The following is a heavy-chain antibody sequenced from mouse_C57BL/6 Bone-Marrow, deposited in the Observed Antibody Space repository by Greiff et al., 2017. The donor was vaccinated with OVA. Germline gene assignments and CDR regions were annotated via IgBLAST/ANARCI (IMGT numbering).Heavy chain of an antibody. Sequence: DVHLVESGAELVRPGSSVKMSCKTSGYTFTSYGINWVKQRPGQGLEWIGYIYIGNGYTEYNEKFKGKATLTSDTSSSTAYMQLSSLTSEDSAIYFCAREGGDYYGSSYAFCAYWGQGTLVTVSA. CDR3: AREGGDYYGSSYAFCAY. CDR2: IYIGNGYT. J-gene: IGHJ3*01. D-gene: IGHD1-1*01. CDR1: GYTFTSYG. V-gene: IGHV1-58*01.